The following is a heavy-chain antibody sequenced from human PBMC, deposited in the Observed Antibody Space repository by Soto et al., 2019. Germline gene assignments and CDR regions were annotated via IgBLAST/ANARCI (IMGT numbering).Heavy chain of an antibody. CDR3: AKATSATCTGSICYSFDY. Sequence: GGSLRLSCVASGFTFRSYAISWVRQAPGQRLEWVATFSGGRDTTWHADSVKGRFTVSRDSSKNTLSLQMNSLRPEDTALYYCAKATSATCTGSICYSFDYWGQGTLVTVSS. J-gene: IGHJ4*02. V-gene: IGHV3-23*01. D-gene: IGHD2-21*01. CDR1: GFTFRSYA. CDR2: FSGGRDTT.